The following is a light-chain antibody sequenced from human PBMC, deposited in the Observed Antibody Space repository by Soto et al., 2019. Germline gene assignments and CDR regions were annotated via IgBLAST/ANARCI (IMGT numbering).Light chain of an antibody. CDR1: SSDVGSYSL. Sequence: QSALTQPASVSGSPGQSITISCTGTSSDVGSYSLVSWYQHHPGKAPKLMIYEGSQRPSGVSNRFSGSKSGNTASLTISGLQAEDEADYYCSSDAGAVVFGGGTKLTVL. V-gene: IGLV2-23*01. J-gene: IGLJ2*01. CDR2: EGS. CDR3: SSDAGAVV.